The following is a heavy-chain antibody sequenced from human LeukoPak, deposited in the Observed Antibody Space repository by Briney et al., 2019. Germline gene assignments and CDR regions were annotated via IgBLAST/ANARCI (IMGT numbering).Heavy chain of an antibody. Sequence: GGSLRLSCAASEFTFTSNGMHWVRQAPGTGLEWVAFISYDGTNKYYPESLKGRFTISRDNSKNTLYLQMNSLRAEDTAVYYCAKQKEGIRGYFDYWGQGTLVTVSS. V-gene: IGHV3-30*18. D-gene: IGHD3-10*01. CDR2: ISYDGTNK. CDR1: EFTFTSNG. CDR3: AKQKEGIRGYFDY. J-gene: IGHJ4*02.